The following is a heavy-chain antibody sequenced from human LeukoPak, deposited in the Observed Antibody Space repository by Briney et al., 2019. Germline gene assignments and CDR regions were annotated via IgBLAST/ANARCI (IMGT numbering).Heavy chain of an antibody. CDR1: GGSLTSYH. CDR3: ARASRAMVRGQGAYYYYGRDV. D-gene: IGHD3-10*01. J-gene: IGHJ6*04. CDR2: FYYNWRA. Sequence: KPLGTPSLTCTVPGGSLTSYHGGWSPDPPGEGGGGVGYFYYNWRANHNPPLNSRVTISVDPSKNHFSLKLSSVTAADTAVYYCARASRAMVRGQGAYYYYGRDVWGKGTTVTVSS. V-gene: IGHV4-59*01.